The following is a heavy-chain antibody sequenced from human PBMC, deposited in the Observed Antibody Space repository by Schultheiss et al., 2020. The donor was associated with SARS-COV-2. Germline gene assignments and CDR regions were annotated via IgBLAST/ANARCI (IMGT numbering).Heavy chain of an antibody. CDR3: TVRSVHVDTAMVTVEEGI. J-gene: IGHJ4*02. V-gene: IGHV3-15*01. D-gene: IGHD5-18*01. CDR2: IKSKTDGGTT. Sequence: GGSLRLSCAASGFTFSNAWMSWVRQAPGKGLEWVGRIKSKTDGGTTDYAAPVKGRFTISRDDSKNTLYLQMNSLKTEDTAVYYCTVRSVHVDTAMVTVEEGIWGQGTLVTVSS. CDR1: GFTFSNAW.